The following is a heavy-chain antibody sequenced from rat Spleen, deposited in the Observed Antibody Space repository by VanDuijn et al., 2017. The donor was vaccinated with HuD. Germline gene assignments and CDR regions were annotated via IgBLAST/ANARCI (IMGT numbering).Heavy chain of an antibody. CDR3: ARRHYGYTDYFDY. CDR1: GLSFSNYD. CDR2: ISYDGTTA. V-gene: IGHV5S23*01. Sequence: EVQLVESGGGLVQPGRSMKLSCAASGLSFSNYDMAWVRQAPTKGLEWVASISYDGTTAHYRDSVKGRFTISRDIANSTLYLQMDSLRSEDTATYYCARRHYGYTDYFDYWGQGVMVTVSS. J-gene: IGHJ2*01. D-gene: IGHD1-11*01.